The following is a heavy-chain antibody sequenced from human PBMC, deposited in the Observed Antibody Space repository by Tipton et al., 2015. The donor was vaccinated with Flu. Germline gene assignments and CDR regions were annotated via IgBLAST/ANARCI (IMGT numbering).Heavy chain of an antibody. J-gene: IGHJ4*02. CDR2: IYTSGRT. CDR3: ARAGGSNSWYVY. V-gene: IGHV4-61*02. D-gene: IGHD6-13*01. CDR1: GGSIISGSHY. Sequence: TLSLTCTVSGGSIISGSHYWSWIRQPAGKGLEWIGRIYTSGRTDYNPSLKSRITISVDTSNNLFSLNLRSVSAADTAVYYCARAGGSNSWYVYWGQGTLVTVYS.